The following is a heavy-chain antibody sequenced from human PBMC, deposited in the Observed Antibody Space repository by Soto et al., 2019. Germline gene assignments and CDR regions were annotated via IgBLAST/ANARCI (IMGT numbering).Heavy chain of an antibody. D-gene: IGHD3-22*01. CDR2: IWYDGSNE. J-gene: IGHJ4*02. CDR3: ARFVGSDSSGYYDY. CDR1: GFTFSRHG. V-gene: IGHV3-33*01. Sequence: QVQLVESGGGVVQPRRTLTLSCAASGFTFSRHGMHWVRQASGKGLERITFIWYDGSNEQYLDSVKGRFTISRDNSKNTLYLQMNSLRDEDSAVYYCARFVGSDSSGYYDYWGQGTLVTVSS.